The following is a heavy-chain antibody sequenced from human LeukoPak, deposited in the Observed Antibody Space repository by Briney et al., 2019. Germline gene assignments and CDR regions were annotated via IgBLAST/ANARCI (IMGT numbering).Heavy chain of an antibody. Sequence: SETLSLTCSVSGGSISSSSSYWGWIRQPPGKGLEWIGSIYYSGSSFDNPALKSRVTISVDTSKNQFSLKLSSVTAADTAVYYCARGYDSSGYRLRGFDPWGQGTLVTVSS. D-gene: IGHD3-22*01. CDR2: IYYSGSS. CDR3: ARGYDSSGYRLRGFDP. CDR1: GGSISSSSSY. J-gene: IGHJ5*02. V-gene: IGHV4-39*07.